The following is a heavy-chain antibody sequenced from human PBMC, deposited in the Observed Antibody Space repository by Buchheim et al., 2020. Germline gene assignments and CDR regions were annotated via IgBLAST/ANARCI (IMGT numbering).Heavy chain of an antibody. D-gene: IGHD6-19*01. CDR3: SRGQGCGSYGNYFYY. Sequence: QVQLVESGGGVVQPGRSLRLSCAASGFTFTSYAMHWVRQAPGKGLEWVSGMSYDGNNNFFGDSVKGRFTISRDKLKNTLYLQINSLKSEDTAVYYFSRGQGCGSYGNYFYYLGQGTL. J-gene: IGHJ4*02. CDR1: GFTFTSYA. CDR2: MSYDGNNN. V-gene: IGHV3-30-3*01.